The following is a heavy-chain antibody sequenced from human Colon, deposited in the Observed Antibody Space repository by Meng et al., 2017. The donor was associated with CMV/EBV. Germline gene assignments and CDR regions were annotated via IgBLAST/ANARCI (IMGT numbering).Heavy chain of an antibody. J-gene: IGHJ6*02. CDR2: IASGGNT. V-gene: IGHV3-13*01. Sequence: GGSLRLSCADSGFTFSTYDMHWVRQVTGKSLEWVSGIASGGNTYYPGSVKGRFTISRENAKNSLYLQIDNLRAGDTAVYYCARQLVSDCSSGSCTYYYYGMDLWGQGTAVTVSS. CDR3: ARQLVSDCSSGSCTYYYYGMDL. CDR1: GFTFSTYD. D-gene: IGHD2-15*01.